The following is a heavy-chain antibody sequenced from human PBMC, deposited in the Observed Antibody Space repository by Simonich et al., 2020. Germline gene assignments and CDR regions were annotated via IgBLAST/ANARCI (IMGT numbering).Heavy chain of an antibody. CDR3: ARDIVSFGSSWYAFDI. Sequence: QPGGSLRLSCAASGFTFSSYEMNWVRQAPGKGLEWVSYISSSGSTIYYADSVKGRFTISRDNAKNSLYLQMNSLRAEDTAVYYCARDIVSFGSSWYAFDIWGQGTMVTVSS. J-gene: IGHJ3*02. V-gene: IGHV3-48*03. CDR1: GFTFSSYE. CDR2: ISSSGSTI. D-gene: IGHD6-13*01.